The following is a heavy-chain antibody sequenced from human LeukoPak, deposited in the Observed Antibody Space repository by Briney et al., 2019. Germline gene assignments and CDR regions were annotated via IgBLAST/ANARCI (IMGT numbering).Heavy chain of an antibody. CDR1: GFTFTNYA. CDR2: ISTSGGST. D-gene: IGHD1-26*01. Sequence: GGSLRLSCAASGFTFTNYAMSWVRQAPRKGLEWVSAISTSGGSTYYADSVKGRFTISRDNSKNTVYLQMNSLRAEDTAVYYCAKDGGIVGAMDAFDIWGQGTMVTVSS. J-gene: IGHJ3*02. V-gene: IGHV3-23*01. CDR3: AKDGGIVGAMDAFDI.